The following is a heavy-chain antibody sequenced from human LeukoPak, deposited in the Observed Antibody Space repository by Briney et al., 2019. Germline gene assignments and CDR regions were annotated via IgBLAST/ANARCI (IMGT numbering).Heavy chain of an antibody. CDR3: ARGDCSGGGCFLPEYFQH. Sequence: SVKVSCKASGGSFSSYAISWVRQAPGQGLEWMGGIIPIFGTANYAQKFQGRVTITADESTSTAYMELRSLRSDDTAVYYCARGDCSGGGCFLPEYFQHWGQGTLVIVSS. V-gene: IGHV1-69*01. CDR2: IIPIFGTA. D-gene: IGHD2-15*01. CDR1: GGSFSSYA. J-gene: IGHJ1*01.